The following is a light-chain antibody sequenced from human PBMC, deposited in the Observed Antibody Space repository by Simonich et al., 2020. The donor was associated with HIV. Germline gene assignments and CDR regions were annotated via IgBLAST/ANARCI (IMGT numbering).Light chain of an antibody. CDR1: QSVSSY. CDR2: DAS. J-gene: IGKJ2*01. V-gene: IGKV3-11*01. Sequence: EIVLPQSPATLPLSPGDRATLSCRASQSVSSYLAWYQQKPGHAPRLLIYDASNRATGIPARFSGSGSGTDFTLTISSLEPEDFAVYDCQQRSNWPPEYTLGQGTKLLIK. CDR3: QQRSNWPPEYT.